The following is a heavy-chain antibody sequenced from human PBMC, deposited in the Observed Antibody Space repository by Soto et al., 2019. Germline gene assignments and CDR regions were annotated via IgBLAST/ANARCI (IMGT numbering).Heavy chain of an antibody. CDR2: IWYDGSNK. V-gene: IGHV3-33*01. CDR1: GFTFSSYG. D-gene: IGHD3-22*01. Sequence: QVQLVESGGGVVQPGRSLRLSCAASGFTFSSYGMHWVRQAPGKGLEWVAVIWYDGSNKYYADSVKGRFTISRDNSKNTLYLQVSSLRAEDTAVYYCARAPTDYYDSSGGFDYWGQGTLVTVSS. CDR3: ARAPTDYYDSSGGFDY. J-gene: IGHJ4*02.